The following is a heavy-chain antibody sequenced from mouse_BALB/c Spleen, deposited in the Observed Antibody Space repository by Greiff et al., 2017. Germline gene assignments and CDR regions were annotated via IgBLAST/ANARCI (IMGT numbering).Heavy chain of an antibody. V-gene: IGHV3-2*02. Sequence: DVKLVESGPGLVKPSQSLSLTCTVTGYSITSDYAWNWIRQFPGNKLEWMGYISYSGSTSYNPSLKSRISITRDTSKNQFFLQLNSVTTEDTATYYCARGGRNFHWYFDVWGAGTTVTVSS. CDR2: ISYSGST. CDR3: ARGGRNFHWYFDV. J-gene: IGHJ1*01. CDR1: GYSITSDYA.